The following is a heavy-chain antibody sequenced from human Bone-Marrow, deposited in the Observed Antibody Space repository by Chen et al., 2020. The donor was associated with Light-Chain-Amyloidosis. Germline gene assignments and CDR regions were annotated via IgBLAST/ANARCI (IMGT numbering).Heavy chain of an antibody. Sequence: EVQLEQSGPEVKNPGESLTLSCKGTGYTFPNYWIGWGRQMPGKGLEWMGVIYPDDSDARYSPSFEGQVTISADKSITTAYLQWRSLKASDTAMYYCARRRDGYNFDYWGQGTLVTVSS. D-gene: IGHD5-12*01. CDR1: GYTFPNYW. J-gene: IGHJ4*02. CDR3: ARRRDGYNFDY. CDR2: IYPDDSDA. V-gene: IGHV5-51*01.